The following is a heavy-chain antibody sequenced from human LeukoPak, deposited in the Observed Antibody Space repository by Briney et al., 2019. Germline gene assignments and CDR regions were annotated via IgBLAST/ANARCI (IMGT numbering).Heavy chain of an antibody. CDR2: IWYDGSNK. CDR3: ARDRGWYDYYFDY. Sequence: GGSLRLSCAASGFTFSSYGMHWVRQAPGKGLEWVAVIWYDGSNKYYAASVKGRFTISRDNSKNTLYLQMNSLRAEDTAVYYCARDRGWYDYYFDYWGQGTLVTVSS. D-gene: IGHD6-19*01. V-gene: IGHV3-33*01. CDR1: GFTFSSYG. J-gene: IGHJ4*02.